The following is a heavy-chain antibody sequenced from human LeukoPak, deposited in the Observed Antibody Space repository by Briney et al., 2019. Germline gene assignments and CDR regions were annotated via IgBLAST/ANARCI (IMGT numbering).Heavy chain of an antibody. CDR3: ARRNTADASIVF. CDR1: GGSIIGHW. J-gene: IGHJ4*02. CDR2: IFYSGGST. D-gene: IGHD2/OR15-2a*01. Sequence: PSETLSLTCTVSGGSIIGHWWSWIRQPPGKGLEWIGDIFYSGGSTNYNPSLKSRLTMSLDTSKNQYSLKLTSVTAADTAMYYCARRNTADASIVFWGQGALVTASS. V-gene: IGHV4-59*08.